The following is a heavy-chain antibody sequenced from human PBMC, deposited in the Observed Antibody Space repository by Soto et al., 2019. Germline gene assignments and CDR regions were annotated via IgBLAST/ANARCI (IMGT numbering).Heavy chain of an antibody. Sequence: SETLSLTCAVSGDSITGGHWWNWVRQPPGKGLQWIGEIFHSGNANYDPSLKSRVTMSVDTSKNQFSLKLSSVTAADTAVYYCARHTPAISISDHWGQGTLVTVSS. J-gene: IGHJ4*02. D-gene: IGHD2-15*01. V-gene: IGHV4-4*02. CDR3: ARHTPAISISDH. CDR2: IFHSGNA. CDR1: GDSITGGHW.